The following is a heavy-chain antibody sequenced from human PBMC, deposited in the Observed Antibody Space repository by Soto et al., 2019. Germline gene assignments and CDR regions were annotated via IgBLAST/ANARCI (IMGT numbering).Heavy chain of an antibody. Sequence: RLSCAGSGFTFSNAWMSWVRQAPGKGLDWVGRIKSKTDGGTTDYIAPVKGRFTISRDDSKKTLYLQMNSLKTEDTAVYYCRVAQAASDYWGQGTLVTVSS. CDR2: IKSKTDGGTT. CDR1: GFTFSNAW. J-gene: IGHJ4*02. CDR3: RVAQAASDY. V-gene: IGHV3-15*01. D-gene: IGHD2-15*01.